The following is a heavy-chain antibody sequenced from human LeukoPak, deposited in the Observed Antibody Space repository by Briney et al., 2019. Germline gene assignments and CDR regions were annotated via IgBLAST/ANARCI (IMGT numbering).Heavy chain of an antibody. CDR3: ARDPRYNWNYGWFDP. V-gene: IGHV4-59*01. Sequence: SETLSLTCTVSGGSISSYYWSWIRQPPGKGLEWIGYIYYSGSTNYNPSLKSRVTISVDTSKNQFSLKLSFVTAADTAVYYCARDPRYNWNYGWFDPWGQGTLVTVSS. D-gene: IGHD1-7*01. J-gene: IGHJ5*02. CDR2: IYYSGST. CDR1: GGSISSYY.